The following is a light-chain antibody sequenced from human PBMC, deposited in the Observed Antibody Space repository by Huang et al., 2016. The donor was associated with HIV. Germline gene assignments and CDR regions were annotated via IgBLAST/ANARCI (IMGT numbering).Light chain of an antibody. J-gene: IGKJ3*01. CDR3: QQYSSSFT. CDR2: GAY. CDR1: QRVSSSF. Sequence: EIVLTQSPGTLSLSPGERATLSCRASQRVSSSFLAWYQQKPGQAPRLLIYGAYNRATGIPDRFSGSGSGTDFTLTISRLEPEDCAVYYCQQYSSSFTFGPGTKVDIK. V-gene: IGKV3-20*01.